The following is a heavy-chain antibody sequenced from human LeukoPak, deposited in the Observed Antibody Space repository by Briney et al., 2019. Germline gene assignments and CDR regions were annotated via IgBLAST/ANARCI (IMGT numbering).Heavy chain of an antibody. CDR3: AKYFASGSYYKLPH. CDR1: GFTFSSYS. Sequence: GGSLRLSCAASGFTFSSYSMNWVRQAPGKGLEWVSTISGSGAYTYYADSVKGRFTISRDNSKNTLYLQMNSLRAGDTAVYYCAKYFASGSYYKLPHWGQGTLVTVSS. V-gene: IGHV3-23*01. CDR2: ISGSGAYT. J-gene: IGHJ1*01. D-gene: IGHD3-10*01.